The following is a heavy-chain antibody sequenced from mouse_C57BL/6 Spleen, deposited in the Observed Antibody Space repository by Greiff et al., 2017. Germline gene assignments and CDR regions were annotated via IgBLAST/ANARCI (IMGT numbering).Heavy chain of an antibody. Sequence: EVNVVESGAELVRPGASVKLSCTASGFNIKDDYMHWVKQRPEQGLEWIGWIDPENGDTEYASKFQGKATITADTSSNTAYLQLSSLTSEDTAVYYCTRLAWFAYWGQGTLVTVSA. CDR1: GFNIKDDY. D-gene: IGHD4-1*01. J-gene: IGHJ3*01. CDR3: TRLAWFAY. CDR2: IDPENGDT. V-gene: IGHV14-4*01.